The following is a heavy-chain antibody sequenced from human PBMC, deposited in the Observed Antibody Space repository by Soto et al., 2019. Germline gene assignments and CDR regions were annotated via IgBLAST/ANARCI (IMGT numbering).Heavy chain of an antibody. CDR2: IRSKAYGGTT. J-gene: IGHJ4*02. CDR3: TRVFRSSYYFDY. CDR1: GFTFGDYA. Sequence: GGSLRLSCTASGFTFGDYAMSWVRQAPGKGLEWVGFIRSKAYGGTTEYAASVKGRFTISRDDSKSIAYLQMNSLKTEDTAVYYCTRVFRSSYYFDYWGQGTLVTVSS. D-gene: IGHD1-26*01. V-gene: IGHV3-49*04.